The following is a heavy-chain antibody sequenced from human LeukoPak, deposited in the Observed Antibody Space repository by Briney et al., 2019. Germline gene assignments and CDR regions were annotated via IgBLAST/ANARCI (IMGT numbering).Heavy chain of an antibody. CDR2: IDDSGST. CDR3: ARLTTLSIAARFDY. Sequence: SETLSLTCTVSGGSISSSSCYWVWIRPPPGVGLVWFGSIDDSGSTYYNPSLQSRVTISVDTYKIQFSLKFGTGTAADTAVYSCARLTTLSIAARFDYWGQGTLVTVSS. V-gene: IGHV4-39*01. J-gene: IGHJ4*02. CDR1: GGSISSSSCY. D-gene: IGHD6-6*01.